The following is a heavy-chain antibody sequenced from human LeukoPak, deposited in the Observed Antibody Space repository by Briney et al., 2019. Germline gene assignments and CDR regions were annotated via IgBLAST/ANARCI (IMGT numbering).Heavy chain of an antibody. CDR3: ARRGYDFWSGRIYYYYMDV. D-gene: IGHD3-3*01. CDR1: GVSITSSDYY. J-gene: IGHJ6*03. Sequence: SETLSLTCNVSGVSITSSDYYWGWIRQPPGKGLEWIGEINHSGSTNYNPSLKSRVTISVDTSKNQFSLKLSSVTAADTAVYYCARRGYDFWSGRIYYYYMDVWGKGTTVTVSS. CDR2: INHSGST. V-gene: IGHV4-39*07.